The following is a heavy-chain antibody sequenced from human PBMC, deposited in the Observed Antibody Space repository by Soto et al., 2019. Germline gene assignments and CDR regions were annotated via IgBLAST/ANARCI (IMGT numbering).Heavy chain of an antibody. CDR3: ARDGYDILTGYYNWFDP. V-gene: IGHV4-30-2*01. CDR1: GGSISSGGYS. D-gene: IGHD3-9*01. J-gene: IGHJ5*02. Sequence: KSSETLSLTCAVSGGSISSGGYSWSWIRQPPGKGLEWIGYIYHSGSTYYNPSLKSRVTISVDRSKNQFSLKLSSVTAADTAVYYCARDGYDILTGYYNWFDPWGQGTLVTVSS. CDR2: IYHSGST.